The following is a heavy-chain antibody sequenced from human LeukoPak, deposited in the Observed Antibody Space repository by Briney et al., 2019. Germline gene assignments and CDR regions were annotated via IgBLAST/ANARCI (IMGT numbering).Heavy chain of an antibody. V-gene: IGHV3-64*01. Sequence: QTGGSLRLSCAASGFTFSSSGMHWVRQGPGKGLEYVSGISNNGDSTYYANSVKDRFTISRDNSKNTLYLQMGSLRAEDMAVYYCAKEEGSGTYAYWGQGTLDTVSS. J-gene: IGHJ4*02. CDR3: AKEEGSGTYAY. CDR2: ISNNGDST. D-gene: IGHD1-26*01. CDR1: GFTFSSSG.